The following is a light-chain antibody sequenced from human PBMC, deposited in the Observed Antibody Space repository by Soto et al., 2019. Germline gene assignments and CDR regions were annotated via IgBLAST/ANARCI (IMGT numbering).Light chain of an antibody. J-gene: IGLJ1*01. CDR2: GNN. CDR1: SSNTGTGYT. Sequence: QSVLTQPPSVSGAPGQRVTISCTGSSSNTGTGYTVNWYQQLPGTAPKLLIYGNNNRPSGVPDRFSGSKSGTSASLAITGLQTEDEADYYCAAWDDGLNGYVFGLGTKSPP. CDR3: AAWDDGLNGYV. V-gene: IGLV1-40*01.